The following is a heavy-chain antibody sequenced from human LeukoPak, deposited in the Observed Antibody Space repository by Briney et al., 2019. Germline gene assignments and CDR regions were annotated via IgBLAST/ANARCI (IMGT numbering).Heavy chain of an antibody. CDR3: ARDDRYGGAGDYYYMDV. CDR2: IAAYQGKI. Sequence: GASVKVSCKPSGYSFTSYGISWVRQAPGQGLEWVGCIAAYQGKIAYAQKFQGRVTMTEDESTSTAYMELSSLRSEDTAVYYCARDDRYGGAGDYYYMDVWGTGTTVTVSS. D-gene: IGHD4-23*01. J-gene: IGHJ6*03. CDR1: GYSFTSYG. V-gene: IGHV1-18*01.